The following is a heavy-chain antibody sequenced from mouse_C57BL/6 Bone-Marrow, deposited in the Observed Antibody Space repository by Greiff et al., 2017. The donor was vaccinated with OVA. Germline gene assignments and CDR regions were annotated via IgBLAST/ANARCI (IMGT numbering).Heavy chain of an antibody. CDR1: GFSLTSYG. CDR2: IWSGGST. J-gene: IGHJ4*01. Sequence: VNVVESGPGLVQPSQSLSITCTVSGFSLTSYGVHWVRQPPGKGLEWLGVIWSGGSTDYNAAFISRLSISKDNSKSQVFFKMNSLQADDTAIYYCAKKGRGSSPYYAMDYWGQGTSVTVSS. D-gene: IGHD1-1*01. CDR3: AKKGRGSSPYYAMDY. V-gene: IGHV2-4*01.